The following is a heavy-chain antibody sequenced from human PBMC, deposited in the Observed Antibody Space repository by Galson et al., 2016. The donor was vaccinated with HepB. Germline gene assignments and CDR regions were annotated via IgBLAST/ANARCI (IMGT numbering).Heavy chain of an antibody. CDR3: ARVGWTGWCGGGDFDY. D-gene: IGHD3/OR15-3a*01. CDR1: GFNFSDFA. CDR2: IGSSSSMI. J-gene: IGHJ4*02. V-gene: IGHV3-48*01. Sequence: SLRLSCAASGFNFSDFAMNWVRQAPGKGLEWISYIGSSSSMIYYADSVKGRFTISRDNAKNSLYLEMNSLRAEDTAVYDCARVGWTGWCGGGDFDYWGQGTLLAVSS.